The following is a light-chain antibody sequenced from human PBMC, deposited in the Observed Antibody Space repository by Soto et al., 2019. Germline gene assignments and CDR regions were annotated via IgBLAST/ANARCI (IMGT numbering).Light chain of an antibody. Sequence: EIVLTQSPRTLYLSPGESATLSCTASQSVRSNSLAWYQQKPGQAPRLLMFGASGMATGTPPRFSGRVSGTDFTLTISRLEPEDFAVYYCQQYGTSPLTFGGGTKVDI. J-gene: IGKJ4*01. CDR2: GAS. CDR1: QSVRSNS. V-gene: IGKV3-20*01. CDR3: QQYGTSPLT.